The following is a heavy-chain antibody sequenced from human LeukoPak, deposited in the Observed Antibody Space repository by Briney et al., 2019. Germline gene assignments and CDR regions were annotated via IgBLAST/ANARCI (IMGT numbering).Heavy chain of an antibody. Sequence: GSLRLSCAASGLSFSRYWMSWVRQAPGKGLEWVANINQDGSEKYYVDSVKGRSTTSRDNAKNSLYMQMNSLRAEDTAVYYCGLYSSSQTAMDVWGQGTAVTVSS. CDR3: GLYSSSQTAMDV. V-gene: IGHV3-7*01. D-gene: IGHD2-2*01. CDR1: GLSFSRYW. J-gene: IGHJ6*02. CDR2: INQDGSEK.